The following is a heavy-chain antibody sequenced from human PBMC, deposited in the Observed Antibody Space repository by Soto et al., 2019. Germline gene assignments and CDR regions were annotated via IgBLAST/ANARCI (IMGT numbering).Heavy chain of an antibody. CDR1: GFTFSSYG. D-gene: IGHD2-2*01. CDR2: IGYDGSNK. J-gene: IGHJ4*02. Sequence: GGSLRLSCAVSGFTFSSYGMHWVRQAPGKGLEWVAVIGYDGSNKYYVDSVKGRFTISRDNSKNTLSLQMNSLRVEDTAVYYCVRGACSKTSCYDYWGQGTLVTVSS. V-gene: IGHV3-33*01. CDR3: VRGACSKTSCYDY.